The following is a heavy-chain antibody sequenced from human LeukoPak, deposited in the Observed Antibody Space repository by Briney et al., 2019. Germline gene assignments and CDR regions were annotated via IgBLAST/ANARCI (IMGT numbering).Heavy chain of an antibody. CDR3: ATRIDYYDSSGLDNWFDP. CDR2: ISGSGGST. J-gene: IGHJ5*02. V-gene: IGHV3-23*01. D-gene: IGHD3-22*01. CDR1: GFTFSSYA. Sequence: GGSLRLSCAASGFTFSSYAMSWVRQAPGKGLEWVSAISGSGGSTYYADSVKGRFTISRDNSKNTLYLQMNSLRAEDTAVYYCATRIDYYDSSGLDNWFDPWGQGTLVTVSS.